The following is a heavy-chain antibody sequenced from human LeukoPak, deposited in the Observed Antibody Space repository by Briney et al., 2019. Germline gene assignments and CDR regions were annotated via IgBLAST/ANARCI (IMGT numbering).Heavy chain of an antibody. CDR1: GGTFSSYA. V-gene: IGHV1-69*13. J-gene: IGHJ4*02. CDR2: IIPILGTA. CDR3: AAKRGYSYGSPH. Sequence: GASVKVSCKASGGTFSSYAISWVRQAPGLGLEWMGGIIPILGTANYAQKFQGRVTITADESTSTAYMELSSLRSEDTAVYYCAAKRGYSYGSPHWGQGTLVTVSS. D-gene: IGHD5-18*01.